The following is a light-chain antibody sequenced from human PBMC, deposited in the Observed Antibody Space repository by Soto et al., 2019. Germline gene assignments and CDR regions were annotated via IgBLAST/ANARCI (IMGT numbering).Light chain of an antibody. J-gene: IGLJ2*01. V-gene: IGLV2-14*01. Sequence: QLVLTQPASVSGSPGQSITISCAGSSSDVGAYNFVSWYQQHPGKAPKLMIYEVTSRPSGISRRFSGSKSANTASLTISGLQPEDEADYYCSSYTSSSHVVFGGGTKLTVL. CDR1: SSDVGAYNF. CDR2: EVT. CDR3: SSYTSSSHVV.